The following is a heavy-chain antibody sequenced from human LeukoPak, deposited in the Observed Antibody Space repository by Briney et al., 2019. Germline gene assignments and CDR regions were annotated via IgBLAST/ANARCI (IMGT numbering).Heavy chain of an antibody. D-gene: IGHD3-22*01. CDR2: ISGYNGHT. J-gene: IGHJ4*02. CDR3: ARAGHRKYYYDNAYDY. Sequence: KPGASVKVSCKASGYTYTNYGISWVRQAPGQGLEWMGWISGYNGHTNYAQKLQGRVTMTTHTSTSTAYMELRSLRSDDTAVYYCARAGHRKYYYDNAYDYWGQGTLVTVSS. CDR1: GYTYTNYG. V-gene: IGHV1-18*01.